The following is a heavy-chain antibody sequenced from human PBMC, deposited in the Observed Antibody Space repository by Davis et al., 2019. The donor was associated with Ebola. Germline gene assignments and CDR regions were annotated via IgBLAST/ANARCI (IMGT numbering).Heavy chain of an antibody. D-gene: IGHD2-2*01. Sequence: PSETLSLTCAVYGGSFSGYYWSWIRQPPGKGLEWIGEINHSGSTNYNPSLKSRVTISVDTSKNQFSLKLSSMTAADTAVYYCARGRVPATVRGAYNWFDPWGQGTLVTVSS. CDR2: INHSGST. V-gene: IGHV4-34*01. CDR3: ARGRVPATVRGAYNWFDP. J-gene: IGHJ5*02. CDR1: GGSFSGYY.